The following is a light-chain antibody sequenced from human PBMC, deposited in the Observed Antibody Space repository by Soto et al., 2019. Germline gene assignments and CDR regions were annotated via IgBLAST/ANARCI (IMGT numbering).Light chain of an antibody. J-gene: IGKJ4*01. Sequence: EVVLTQSPATLSLSPGERATLSCRASQSFSSYLSYLAWYQQKPGQAPRLLIYDASNRATGIPARFSGSGSGTDFTLTISSLEPEDFAVYYCQQRSNWPPFTFGGGTKVDNK. V-gene: IGKV3-11*01. CDR1: QSFSSYLSY. CDR2: DAS. CDR3: QQRSNWPPFT.